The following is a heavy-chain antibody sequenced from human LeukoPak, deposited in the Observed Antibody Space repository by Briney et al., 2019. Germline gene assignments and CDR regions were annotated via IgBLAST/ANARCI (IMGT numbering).Heavy chain of an antibody. CDR3: SRRPLPGSLNV. CDR2: IKTKAESYAT. J-gene: IGHJ6*02. D-gene: IGHD3-16*01. Sequence: GGSLRLSCAAPGFTFSSYWMSWVRQASGKGLEWVGRIKTKAESYATAYGASVKGRFTLSRDDSKNTAYLQMNSLKTEDTAVYYCSRRPLPGSLNVWGQGTTVTVSS. CDR1: GFTFSSYW. V-gene: IGHV3-73*01.